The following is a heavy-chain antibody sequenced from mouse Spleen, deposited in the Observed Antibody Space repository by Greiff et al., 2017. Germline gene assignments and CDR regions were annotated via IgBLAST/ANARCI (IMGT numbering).Heavy chain of an antibody. CDR3: ARGGFDY. Sequence: QVQLQQPGAELVMPGASVKLSCKASGYTFTSYWMHWVKQRPGQGLEWIGEIDPSDSYTNYNQKFKGKATLTVDKSSSTAYMQLSSLTSEDSAVYYCARGGFDYWGQGTTLTVSS. J-gene: IGHJ2*01. V-gene: IGHV1-69*01. CDR2: IDPSDSYT. CDR1: GYTFTSYW.